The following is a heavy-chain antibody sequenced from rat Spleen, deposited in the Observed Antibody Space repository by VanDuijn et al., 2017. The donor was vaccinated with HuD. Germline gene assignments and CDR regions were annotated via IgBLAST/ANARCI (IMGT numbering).Heavy chain of an antibody. CDR3: TRDDGTYYYVGWFPY. D-gene: IGHD1-12*02. V-gene: IGHV2S8*01. J-gene: IGHJ3*01. CDR1: GFSLTSNG. CDR2: ISSGGNT. Sequence: QVQLMESGPGLVQPSETLSLTCTVSGFSLTSNGVIWVRQPPGKGLEWIATISSGGNTYFNSGLKSRLSFSRDTSNNQIFLKMNSLQTDDTGTYYWTRDDGTYYYVGWFPYWGQGTLVTVSS.